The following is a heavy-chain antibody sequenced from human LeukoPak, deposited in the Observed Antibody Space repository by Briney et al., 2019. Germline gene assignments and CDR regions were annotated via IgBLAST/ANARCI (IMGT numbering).Heavy chain of an antibody. J-gene: IGHJ3*01. Sequence: GESLKISCKGSGYTFANYWIAWVRQMPGKGLEWRGFIYPGDSDTRYKSSFQGQVTISADKSTTTAYLQWSSLRASDNAMYYCAREIVPGRGDAYDVWGQGTMVNVFS. D-gene: IGHD2/OR15-2a*01. CDR3: AREIVPGRGDAYDV. V-gene: IGHV5-51*01. CDR2: IYPGDSDT. CDR1: GYTFANYW.